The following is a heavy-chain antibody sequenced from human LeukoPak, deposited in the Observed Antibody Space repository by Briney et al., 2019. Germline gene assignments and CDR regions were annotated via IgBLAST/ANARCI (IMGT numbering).Heavy chain of an antibody. CDR3: ARDLIVVVPAAIRNYYYYGMDV. CDR2: ISSSGSTI. Sequence: PGGSLRLSCAASGFTFSDYYMSWIRQAPGKGLEWVSYISSSGSTIYYADSVKGRFTISRDNAKNSLYLQMNSLRAEDTAVYYCARDLIVVVPAAIRNYYYYGMDVWGQGTTVTVSS. CDR1: GFTFSDYY. V-gene: IGHV3-11*01. D-gene: IGHD2-2*02. J-gene: IGHJ6*02.